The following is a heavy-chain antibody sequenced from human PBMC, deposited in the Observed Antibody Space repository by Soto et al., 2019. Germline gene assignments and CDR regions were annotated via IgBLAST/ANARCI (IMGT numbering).Heavy chain of an antibody. CDR3: AKGPTIFGVVITYSYYYGMDV. V-gene: IGHV3-23*01. CDR2: ISGSGRT. Sequence: GGSLRLSCAASGFTFGSSAMSWVRLAPGKGLEWVSSISGSGRTYYADSVKGRFTISRDNSKNTLYLQMNSLRAEDTAIYRCAKGPTIFGVVITYSYYYGMDVWGRGTTVTVSS. D-gene: IGHD3-3*01. J-gene: IGHJ6*02. CDR1: GFTFGSSA.